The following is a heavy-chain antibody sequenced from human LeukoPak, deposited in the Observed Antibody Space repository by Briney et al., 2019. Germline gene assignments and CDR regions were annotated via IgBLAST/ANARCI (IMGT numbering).Heavy chain of an antibody. CDR3: ARDGSDNWGQFDY. D-gene: IGHD1-1*01. CDR1: GGSISSSNYY. J-gene: IGHJ4*02. Sequence: SETLSLTCAVSGGSISSSNYYWGWIRQPPGKGPEWIGNINYRGRSYHNPSLKSRVTISLDPSKNQFYLELSSVAAADTAVYYCARDGSDNWGQFDYWGQGTLVTVSS. V-gene: IGHV4-39*07. CDR2: INYRGRS.